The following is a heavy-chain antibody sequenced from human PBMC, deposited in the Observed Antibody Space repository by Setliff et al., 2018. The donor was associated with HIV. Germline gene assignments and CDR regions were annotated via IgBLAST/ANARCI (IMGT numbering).Heavy chain of an antibody. CDR3: ARDHIAAAVFDY. Sequence: GGSLRLSCAASGFIFSDYYMSWIRQAPGKGLEWVSYISSSGSTKYYADSVKGRFTIARDNAKNSPYLQMNSLRAEDTAVYYCARDHIAAAVFDYWGQGTLVTVSS. J-gene: IGHJ4*02. CDR2: ISSSGSTK. D-gene: IGHD6-13*01. V-gene: IGHV3-11*04. CDR1: GFIFSDYY.